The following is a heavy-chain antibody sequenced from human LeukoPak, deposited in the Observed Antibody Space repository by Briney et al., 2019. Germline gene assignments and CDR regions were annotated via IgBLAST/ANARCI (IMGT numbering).Heavy chain of an antibody. Sequence: GESLKISCKGSGYSFTSYWIGWVRQMPGKGLGWMGIIYPGDSDTRYSPSFQGQVTISADKSISTAYLQWSSLKASDTAMYYCARVNRRGGYAVNWFDPWGQGTLVTVSS. CDR2: IYPGDSDT. CDR3: ARVNRRGGYAVNWFDP. D-gene: IGHD5-12*01. CDR1: GYSFTSYW. J-gene: IGHJ5*02. V-gene: IGHV5-51*01.